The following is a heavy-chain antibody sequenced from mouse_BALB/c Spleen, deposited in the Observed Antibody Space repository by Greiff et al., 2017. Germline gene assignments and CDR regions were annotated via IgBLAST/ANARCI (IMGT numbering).Heavy chain of an antibody. CDR1: GYSITSDYA. CDR2: ISYSGST. V-gene: IGHV3-2*02. D-gene: IGHD3-1*01. CDR3: ARARSARATAWFAY. J-gene: IGHJ3*01. Sequence: EVMLVESGPGLVKPSQSLSLTCTVTGYSITSDYAWNWIRQFPGNKLEWMGYISYSGSTSYNPSLKSRISITRDTSKNQFFLQLNSVTTEDTATYYCARARSARATAWFAYWGQGTLVTVSA.